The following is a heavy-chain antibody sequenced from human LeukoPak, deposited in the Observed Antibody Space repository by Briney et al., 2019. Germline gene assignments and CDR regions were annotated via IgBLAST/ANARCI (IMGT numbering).Heavy chain of an antibody. D-gene: IGHD3-22*01. CDR3: AGQDGPPSHYYDSSGYYPWYFDY. J-gene: IGHJ4*02. V-gene: IGHV4-39*01. Sequence: PSETLSLTCTVSGGSISSSSYYWGWIRQPPGKGLEWIGSIYYSGSTYYNPSLKSRVTISVDTSKNQFSLKLSSVTAADTAVYYCAGQDGPPSHYYDSSGYYPWYFDYWGQGTLVTVSS. CDR2: IYYSGST. CDR1: GGSISSSSYY.